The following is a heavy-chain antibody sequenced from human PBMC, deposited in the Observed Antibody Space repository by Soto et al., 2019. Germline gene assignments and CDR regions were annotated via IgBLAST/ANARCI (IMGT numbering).Heavy chain of an antibody. CDR3: VILLAGPNSWFGP. D-gene: IGHD2-15*01. CDR1: GGTFNNYA. V-gene: IGHV1-69*13. Sequence: SVKVSCKASGGTFNNYAFNWVRQAPRQGLEWMGGIIPIFGTTDYAQSFQGRVTLTADASTSTAYMELSSLKSEDTAVYYCVILLAGPNSWFGPCGQGTLVTLSS. J-gene: IGHJ5*02. CDR2: IIPIFGTT.